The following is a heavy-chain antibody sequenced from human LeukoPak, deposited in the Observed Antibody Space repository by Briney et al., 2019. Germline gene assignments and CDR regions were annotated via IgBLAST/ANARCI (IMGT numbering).Heavy chain of an antibody. CDR3: ARDFYDTSGYYYDY. CDR2: ISGSSSSYI. Sequence: GGSLRLSCAASGFTFSSYGMNWVRQAPGKGLEWVSSISGSSSSYIYYADSLKGRFTISRDNAKNSLYLQMNSLRAEDTAVYYCARDFYDTSGYYYDYWGQGTLVTVSS. D-gene: IGHD3-22*01. J-gene: IGHJ4*02. CDR1: GFTFSSYG. V-gene: IGHV3-21*01.